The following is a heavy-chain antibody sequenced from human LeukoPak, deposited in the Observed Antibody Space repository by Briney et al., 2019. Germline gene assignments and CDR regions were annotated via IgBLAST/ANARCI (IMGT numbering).Heavy chain of an antibody. D-gene: IGHD6-19*01. CDR1: GYTFNSYG. CDR2: INTYSGDT. Sequence: GASVKVSCKTSGYTFNSYGINWVRQAPGQGLEWMGWINTYSGDTTFAQIFQGRVTLTTDTSTTTAYMELRSLTPDDTAVYYCARGRYSSGWYKEKTWFDPWGQGILVTVSS. J-gene: IGHJ5*02. CDR3: ARGRYSSGWYKEKTWFDP. V-gene: IGHV1-18*01.